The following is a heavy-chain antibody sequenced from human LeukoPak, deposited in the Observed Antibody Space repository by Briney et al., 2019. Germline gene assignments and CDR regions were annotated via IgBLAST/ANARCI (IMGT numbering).Heavy chain of an antibody. CDR2: ISAYNCNT. D-gene: IGHD3-22*01. CDR3: ARELRPVYYYDSSGYFGAFDI. J-gene: IGHJ3*02. CDR1: GYTFTSYG. V-gene: IGHV1-18*01. Sequence: GASVKVSCKASGYTFTSYGISWVRQAPGQGLEWMGWISAYNCNTNYAQKLQGRVTMTTDTSTSTAYMELRSLRSDDTAVYYCARELRPVYYYDSSGYFGAFDIWGQGTMVTVSS.